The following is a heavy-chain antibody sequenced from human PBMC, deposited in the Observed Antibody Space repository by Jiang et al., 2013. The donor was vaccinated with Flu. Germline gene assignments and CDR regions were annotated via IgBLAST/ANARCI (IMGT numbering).Heavy chain of an antibody. Sequence: TLTCTFSGFSLSTTGMCVSWIRQSPGKALEWLALIGWDGYKYYNTFLKTRLTISKDTSKNQVVLTMTNMDPVDTATYYCAHTYYYDTSGKTFDYWGQGTLVTVSS. J-gene: IGHJ4*02. V-gene: IGHV2-70*12. CDR3: AHTYYYDTSGKTFDY. CDR1: GFSLSTTGMC. D-gene: IGHD3-22*01. CDR2: IGWDGYK.